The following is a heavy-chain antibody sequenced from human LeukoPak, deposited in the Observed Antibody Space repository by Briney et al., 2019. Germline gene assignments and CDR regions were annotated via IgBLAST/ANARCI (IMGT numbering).Heavy chain of an antibody. CDR1: DYTFTSYG. D-gene: IGHD3-10*01. Sequence: GASVKVSCKASDYTFTSYGISWVRQAPGQGLEWMGWISAYNGNTNYAQKLQGRVTMTTDTSTSTAYMELRSLRSDDTAVYYCARISPGAPKGSYYYYSMDVWGQGTTVTVSS. CDR2: ISAYNGNT. J-gene: IGHJ6*02. CDR3: ARISPGAPKGSYYYYSMDV. V-gene: IGHV1-18*01.